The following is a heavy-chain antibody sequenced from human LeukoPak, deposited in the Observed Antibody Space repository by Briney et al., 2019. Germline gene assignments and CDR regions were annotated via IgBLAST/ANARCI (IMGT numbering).Heavy chain of an antibody. J-gene: IGHJ4*02. Sequence: GESLKISCKCSGYSFTSYWIGWVRQMPGKGLEWMGIIYPGDSDTRYSPSFQGQVTISADTSISTVYLQWSSLKASDTAMYYCARGARFGSWLHEYWGQGTLVTVSS. V-gene: IGHV5-51*01. CDR2: IYPGDSDT. CDR1: GYSFTSYW. D-gene: IGHD6-13*01. CDR3: ARGARFGSWLHEY.